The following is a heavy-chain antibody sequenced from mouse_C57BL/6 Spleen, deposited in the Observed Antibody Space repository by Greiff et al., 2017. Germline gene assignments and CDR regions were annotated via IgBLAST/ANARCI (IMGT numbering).Heavy chain of an antibody. D-gene: IGHD1-1*01. J-gene: IGHJ3*01. V-gene: IGHV1-64*01. Sequence: QVQLQQPGAELVKPGASVKLSCKASGYTFTSSWMHWVKQRPGQGLEWIGMIHPNSGSTNYNEKFKSKATLTVATSSSPAYMQLSSLTSEDSAVYYCARNGITTAFAYWGQGTLVTVSA. CDR3: ARNGITTAFAY. CDR1: GYTFTSSW. CDR2: IHPNSGST.